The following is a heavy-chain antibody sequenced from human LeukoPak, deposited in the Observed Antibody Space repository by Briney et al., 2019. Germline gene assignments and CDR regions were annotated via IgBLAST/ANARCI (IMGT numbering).Heavy chain of an antibody. D-gene: IGHD3-10*01. J-gene: IGHJ4*02. Sequence: GGSLRLSCAASGFTFSGSAMHWVRQASGKGLEWVGRIRSKANSYATAYAASVKGRFTISRDDSKNTAYLQMNSLKTEDTAVYYCTRHGSGSYLTFDYWGQGTLVTVSS. CDR1: GFTFSGSA. V-gene: IGHV3-73*01. CDR2: IRSKANSYAT. CDR3: TRHGSGSYLTFDY.